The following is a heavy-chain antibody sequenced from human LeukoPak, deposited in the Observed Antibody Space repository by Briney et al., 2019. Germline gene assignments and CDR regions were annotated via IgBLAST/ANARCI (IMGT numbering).Heavy chain of an antibody. V-gene: IGHV4-61*02. J-gene: IGHJ4*02. D-gene: IGHD1-26*01. CDR2: IYTSGST. Sequence: SETLSLTCTVSGGSISSGSYYWSWIRQPAGKGLEWIGRIYTSGSTYYNASLQSRVTISIDTSKNQFSLRLNSVTAADTAMYYCAKSGGYGLIDYWGQGTRVTVSS. CDR1: GGSISSGSYY. CDR3: AKSGGYGLIDY.